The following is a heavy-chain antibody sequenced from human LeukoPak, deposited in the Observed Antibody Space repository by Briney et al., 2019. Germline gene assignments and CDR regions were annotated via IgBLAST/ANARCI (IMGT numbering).Heavy chain of an antibody. V-gene: IGHV3-30-3*01. CDR2: ISYDGSNK. CDR3: ARDQHYYDSSGYPRFDP. D-gene: IGHD3-22*01. CDR1: GFTFSSYA. Sequence: GRSLRLSCAASGFTFSSYAMLWVRQAPGKGLEWVAVISYDGSNKYYADSVKGRFTISRDNSKNTLYLQMNSLRAEDTAVYYCARDQHYYDSSGYPRFDPWGQGTLVTVSS. J-gene: IGHJ5*02.